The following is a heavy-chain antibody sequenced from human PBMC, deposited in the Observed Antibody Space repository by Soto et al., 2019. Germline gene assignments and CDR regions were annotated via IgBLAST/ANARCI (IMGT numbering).Heavy chain of an antibody. V-gene: IGHV4-4*07. CDR2: IDNSGST. CDR1: GGSISNYF. J-gene: IGHJ4*02. D-gene: IGHD3-3*01. Sequence: SETLSLTCTVSGGSISNYFCNWIRQPAGKGLEWIGRIDNSGSTNYNPSLKSRITMSADTSRNQFSLKLNSVTAADTAVYYCARGGQDFWSGPFDYWGQGTLVTVSS. CDR3: ARGGQDFWSGPFDY.